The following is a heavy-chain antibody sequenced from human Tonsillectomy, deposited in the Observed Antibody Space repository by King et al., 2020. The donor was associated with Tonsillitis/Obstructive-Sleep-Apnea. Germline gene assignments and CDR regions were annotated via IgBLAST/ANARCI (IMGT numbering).Heavy chain of an antibody. CDR2: IDQDGVDE. CDR1: GFNFNKFW. J-gene: IGHJ6*03. D-gene: IGHD1-7*01. CDR3: ARDQETGTRHYFYYYMDV. V-gene: IGHV3-7*04. Sequence: VQLVESGGALVQPGGSLKLSCAGSGFNFNKFWMNWVRQAPGKGLEWVANIDQDGVDESYVDSVKGRFTISRDNAKNSLYLQMNSLTDEDTGVYYCARDQETGTRHYFYYYMDVWGKGTTVTVSS.